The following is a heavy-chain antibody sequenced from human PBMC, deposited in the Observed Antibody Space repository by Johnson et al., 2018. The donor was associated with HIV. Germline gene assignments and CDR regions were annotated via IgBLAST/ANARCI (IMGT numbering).Heavy chain of an antibody. CDR3: AKHIVLVVYAFDI. V-gene: IGHV3-30*02. CDR2: IRYDGSNK. J-gene: IGHJ3*02. CDR1: GFTFSDYY. Sequence: QVQLVESGGGLVQSGGSLRLSCAASGFTFSDYYMSWIRQAPGKGLEWVAFIRYDGSNKYYADSVKGRFTISRDNSKNTLYLQMNSLRAEDTAVYYCAKHIVLVVYAFDIWGQGTKVTVS. D-gene: IGHD2-8*02.